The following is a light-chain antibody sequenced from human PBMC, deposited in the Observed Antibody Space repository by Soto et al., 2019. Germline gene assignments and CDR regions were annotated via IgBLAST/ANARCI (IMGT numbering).Light chain of an antibody. Sequence: EIVLTQSPGTLSLSPGERATLSCRASQSVSSSYLAWYQQKPGQAPRLLIYGASSRATGIPDRFSGSGSGTDFTLTISRLEPEDFAVYYCQQHGSSSYTFGQGTKVDIK. CDR3: QQHGSSSYT. V-gene: IGKV3-20*01. J-gene: IGKJ2*01. CDR2: GAS. CDR1: QSVSSSY.